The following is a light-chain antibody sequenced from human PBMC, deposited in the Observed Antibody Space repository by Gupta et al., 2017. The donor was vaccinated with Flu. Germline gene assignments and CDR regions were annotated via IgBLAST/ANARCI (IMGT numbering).Light chain of an antibody. CDR3: QLLVREHLVYT. CDR2: RAS. V-gene: IGKV3-20*01. CDR1: RTINRGC. Sequence: LSSSPGHRATLSCRTSRTINRGCLAWYQQKPRPVPRLLIHRASSTAKCIQDRFSGSGDGTDFTLTITRREPEDYEVYFCQLLVREHLVYTFGQGTKLEIK. J-gene: IGKJ2*01.